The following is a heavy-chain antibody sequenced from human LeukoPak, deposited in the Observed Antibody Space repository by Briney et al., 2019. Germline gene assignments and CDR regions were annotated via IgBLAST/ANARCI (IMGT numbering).Heavy chain of an antibody. J-gene: IGHJ5*02. CDR3: ARVLGCSSTSCSNWFDP. CDR2: MYTIGST. V-gene: IGHV4-4*07. Sequence: SETLSLTCTVSGGSISSYYWSWVRQPAGKGLEWIGRMYTIGSTNYNPSLKGRVTMSVTTSKSQFSLKLSSVTAADTAVYYCARVLGCSSTSCSNWFDPCGEGTLVTVSS. CDR1: GGSISSYY. D-gene: IGHD2-2*01.